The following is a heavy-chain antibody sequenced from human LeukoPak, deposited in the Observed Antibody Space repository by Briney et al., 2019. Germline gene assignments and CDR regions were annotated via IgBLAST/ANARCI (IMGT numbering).Heavy chain of an antibody. J-gene: IGHJ4*02. CDR1: GFTFDDYA. CDR2: IYSGGST. CDR3: ARSTDRPYYFDY. V-gene: IGHV3-53*01. D-gene: IGHD2-2*01. Sequence: GGSLRLSCAASGFTFDDYAMHWVRQAPGKGLEWVSVIYSGGSTYYADSVKGRFTISRDNSKNTLYLQMNSLRAEDTAVYYCARSTDRPYYFDYWGQGTLVTVSS.